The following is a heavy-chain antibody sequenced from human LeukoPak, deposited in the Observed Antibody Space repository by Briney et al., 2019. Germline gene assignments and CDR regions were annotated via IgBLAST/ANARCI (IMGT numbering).Heavy chain of an antibody. CDR3: ARDRYSSGWQGGFDY. J-gene: IGHJ4*02. CDR2: ISSSSSYI. CDR1: GFTFSSYS. Sequence: GGSLRLSCAASGFTFSSYSMNWVRQAPGKGLEWVSSISSSSSYIYYADSVKGRFTISRDNAKNSLYLQMNSLRAEDTAVYYCARDRYSSGWQGGFDYWGQGTLVTVSP. D-gene: IGHD6-19*01. V-gene: IGHV3-21*01.